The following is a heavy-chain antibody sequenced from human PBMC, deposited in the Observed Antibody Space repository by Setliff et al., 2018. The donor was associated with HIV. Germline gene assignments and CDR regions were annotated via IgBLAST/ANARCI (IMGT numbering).Heavy chain of an antibody. CDR2: ISSSGGTT. V-gene: IGHV3-23*01. J-gene: IGHJ4*02. CDR3: ARGRIKWNYEGLGN. Sequence: PGGSLRLSCAASGFTFSSYAMSWVRQAPGEGLEWVSGISSSGGTTYYADSVKGRFTISRDNAKNTLYLQMNSLRAEDTAVYYCARGRIKWNYEGLGNLGQGTLVTVSS. CDR1: GFTFSSYA. D-gene: IGHD1-7*01.